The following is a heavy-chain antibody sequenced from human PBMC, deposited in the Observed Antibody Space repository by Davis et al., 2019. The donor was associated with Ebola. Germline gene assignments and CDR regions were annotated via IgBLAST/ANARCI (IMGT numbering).Heavy chain of an antibody. CDR1: GGSISSSSYY. J-gene: IGHJ6*02. Sequence: PSETLSLTCTVSGGSISSSSYYWGWIRQPPGKGLEWIGSIYYSGSTYYNPSLKRRVTISVDTSKNQFSLKLSSVTAADTAVYYCARHGLFGQRVGMDVWGQGTTVTVSS. CDR3: ARHGLFGQRVGMDV. CDR2: IYYSGST. D-gene: IGHD3-16*01. V-gene: IGHV4-39*01.